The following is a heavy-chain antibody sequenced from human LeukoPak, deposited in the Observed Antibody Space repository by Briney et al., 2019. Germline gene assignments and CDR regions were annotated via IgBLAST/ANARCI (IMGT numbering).Heavy chain of an antibody. D-gene: IGHD2-2*01. Sequence: GGSLRLSCAASGFTFSSYSMNWVRQAPGKGLEWVSSISSSSSYIYYADSVKGRFTISRDNAKNSLYLQMNSLRAEDTAMYHRARSIGVPAADYWGQGTLVTVSS. CDR3: ARSIGVPAADY. CDR1: GFTFSSYS. CDR2: ISSSSSYI. J-gene: IGHJ4*02. V-gene: IGHV3-21*01.